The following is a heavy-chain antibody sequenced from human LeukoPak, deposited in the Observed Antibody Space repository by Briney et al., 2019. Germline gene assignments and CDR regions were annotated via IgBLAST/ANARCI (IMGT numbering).Heavy chain of an antibody. V-gene: IGHV4-59*01. CDR2: IYYSGSS. D-gene: IGHD7-27*01. CDR3: ARRTGDSYWYFDL. J-gene: IGHJ2*01. CDR1: GGSISSNY. Sequence: SETLSLTCTVSGGSISSNYWNWIRQPPGKGLEWIGYIYYSGSSNYNPSLESRVTISVDTSKSQFSLKLSSVTAADTAVYHCARRTGDSYWYFDLWGRGTLVTVSS.